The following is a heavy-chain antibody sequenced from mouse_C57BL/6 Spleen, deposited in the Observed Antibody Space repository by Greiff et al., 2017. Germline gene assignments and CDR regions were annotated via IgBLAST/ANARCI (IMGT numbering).Heavy chain of an antibody. CDR2: INPGSGGT. D-gene: IGHD3-1*01. CDR1: GYAFTNYL. J-gene: IGHJ4*01. Sequence: QVQLKESGAELVRPGTSVKVSCKASGYAFTNYLIEWVKQRPGQGLEWIGVINPGSGGTNYNEKFKGKATLTADKSSSTAYMQLSSLTSEDSAVYFCAREGGFRDYAMDYWGQGTSVTVSS. V-gene: IGHV1-54*01. CDR3: AREGGFRDYAMDY.